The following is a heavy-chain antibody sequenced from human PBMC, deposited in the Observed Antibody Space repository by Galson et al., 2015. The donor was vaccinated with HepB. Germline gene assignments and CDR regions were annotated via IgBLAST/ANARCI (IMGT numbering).Heavy chain of an antibody. CDR2: TYYSGST. Sequence: SETLSLTCTVSGGSISSYYWSWIRQPPGKGLEWIGYTYYSGSTNYNPSLKSRVTISVDTSKDQFSLKLSSVTAADTAVYYCASSGIAAAEAASFDYWGQGTLVTVSS. D-gene: IGHD6-13*01. J-gene: IGHJ4*02. CDR1: GGSISSYY. V-gene: IGHV4-59*01. CDR3: ASSGIAAAEAASFDY.